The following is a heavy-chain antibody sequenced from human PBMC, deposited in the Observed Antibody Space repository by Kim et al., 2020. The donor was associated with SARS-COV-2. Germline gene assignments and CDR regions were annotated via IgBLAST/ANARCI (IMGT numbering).Heavy chain of an antibody. V-gene: IGHV1-3*01. CDR1: GYSFTSYA. Sequence: ASVKVSCKASGYSFTSYALQWVRQAPGQRLEWMGWIYGGNGNTKYSQRFQGRVTITRDTSTNTAYMDLSSLRSEETAIYYCARGYYDSRGNPWWFDPWGQGTLVTVSS. CDR3: ARGYYDSRGNPWWFDP. J-gene: IGHJ5*02. D-gene: IGHD3-22*01. CDR2: IYGGNGNT.